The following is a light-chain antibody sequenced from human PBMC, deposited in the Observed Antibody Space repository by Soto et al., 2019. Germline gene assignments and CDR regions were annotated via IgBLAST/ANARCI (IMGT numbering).Light chain of an antibody. J-gene: IGLJ1*01. V-gene: IGLV2-14*03. CDR3: SSYTTSTTYV. CDR1: SSDVGAYNH. Sequence: QSVLTQPASVSGSPGQSITTSCTGTSSDVGAYNHVSWYQHHPGKAPKLIIYDVSNRPSGVSNRFSGSKSGNTASLTISGLQAEAEADYYCSSYTTSTTYVFGTGTKVTVL. CDR2: DVS.